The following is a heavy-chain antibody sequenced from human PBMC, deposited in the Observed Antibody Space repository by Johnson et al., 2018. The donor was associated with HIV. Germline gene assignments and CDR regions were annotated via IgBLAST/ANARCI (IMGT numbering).Heavy chain of an antibody. Sequence: VQLVESGGGVVQPGGSLRLSCAASGFTFSSYGMHWVRQAPGKGLEWVAFIRYDGSNKYYADSVKGRFTISRDKSKNTLYLQMNSLRAEDTAVYYWAKGGSYYVNAFDIWGQGTMVTVSS. CDR1: GFTFSSYG. CDR2: IRYDGSNK. D-gene: IGHD1-26*01. CDR3: AKGGSYYVNAFDI. J-gene: IGHJ3*02. V-gene: IGHV3-30*02.